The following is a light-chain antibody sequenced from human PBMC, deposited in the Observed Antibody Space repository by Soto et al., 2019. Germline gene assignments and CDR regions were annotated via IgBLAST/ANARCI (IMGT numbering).Light chain of an antibody. CDR3: QSYNAASLT. J-gene: IGKJ1*01. CDR1: QVIANY. V-gene: IGKV1-27*01. Sequence: DIQMTQSPSSLSASVGDRVTITCRASQVIANYLAWYQQKPGKVPKLLIYTASTLLPGVPSRFSGSGSGTDFTLTIRSLPLEDVAPYYCQSYNAASLTCGQGTKVVIK. CDR2: TAS.